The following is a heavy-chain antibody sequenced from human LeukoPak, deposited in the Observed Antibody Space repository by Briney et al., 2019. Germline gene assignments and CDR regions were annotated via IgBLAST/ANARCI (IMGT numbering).Heavy chain of an antibody. V-gene: IGHV1-2*02. J-gene: IGHJ4*02. CDR1: GYTFTSYY. Sequence: ASVKVSCKASGYTFTSYYMHWVRQAPGQGLEWMGWINPNSGGTNYAQKFQGRVTMTRDTSISTAYMELSRLRSDDTAVYYCARATNRFLEWLLSDYWGQGTLVTVSS. CDR3: ARATNRFLEWLLSDY. CDR2: INPNSGGT. D-gene: IGHD3-3*01.